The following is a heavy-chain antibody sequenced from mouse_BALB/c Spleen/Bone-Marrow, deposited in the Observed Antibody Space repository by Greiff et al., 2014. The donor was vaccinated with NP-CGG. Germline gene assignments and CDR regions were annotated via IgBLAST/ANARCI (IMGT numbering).Heavy chain of an antibody. V-gene: IGHV1-9*01. J-gene: IGHJ4*01. CDR2: ILPGSGTT. Sequence: VHLVESGAELMKPGASVKISCKATGYTFSSYWIEWVKQRPGHGLEWIGEILPGSGTTNYNENFKGKATFTADTSSNTAYMQLSSLTSEDSAVYYYARDYRYDGAMDYWGQGTSVTVSS. CDR1: GYTFSSYW. D-gene: IGHD2-14*01. CDR3: ARDYRYDGAMDY.